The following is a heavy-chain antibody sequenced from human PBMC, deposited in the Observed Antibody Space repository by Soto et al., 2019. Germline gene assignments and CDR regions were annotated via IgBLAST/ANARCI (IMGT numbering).Heavy chain of an antibody. D-gene: IGHD3-10*01. V-gene: IGHV4-4*07. J-gene: IGHJ4*02. Sequence: ETLSLTCSVSGGSINSYWWSWIRQPAGKGLEWIGRVYSSGTTDYNPSLNSRATLSVETSKNQFSLKLSSVTAADTAVYYCARDIGSYAYGEGYWGQGIQVT. CDR1: GGSINSYW. CDR2: VYSSGTT. CDR3: ARDIGSYAYGEGY.